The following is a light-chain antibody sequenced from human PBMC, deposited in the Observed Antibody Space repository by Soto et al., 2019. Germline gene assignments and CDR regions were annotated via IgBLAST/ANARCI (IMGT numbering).Light chain of an antibody. CDR3: QQSYSAPVT. CDR1: QSIRSY. CDR2: AAS. J-gene: IGKJ2*01. V-gene: IGKV1-39*01. Sequence: DIQMTQSPSSLSASIGDRVTITCRASQSIRSYLNWFQQKPGEAPKLLIQAASSLQSGVPSRFSGSGSGTNFPLTINSLQPEDFAVYYCQQSYSAPVTFGQGTKV.